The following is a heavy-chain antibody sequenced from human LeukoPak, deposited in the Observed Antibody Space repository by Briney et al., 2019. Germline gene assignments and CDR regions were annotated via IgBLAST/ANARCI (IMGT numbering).Heavy chain of an antibody. CDR2: INSDGTTT. Sequence: GGSLRLSCAASGFTLSTYWMHWVRQAPGKGLVWVSRINSDGTTTTYADSVKGRFTISRDNAKNTLYLQMNSLRAEDTAVYYCASPLYSHASPFDYWGQGTLVTVSS. CDR3: ASPLYSHASPFDY. CDR1: GFTLSTYW. D-gene: IGHD3-16*01. V-gene: IGHV3-74*01. J-gene: IGHJ4*02.